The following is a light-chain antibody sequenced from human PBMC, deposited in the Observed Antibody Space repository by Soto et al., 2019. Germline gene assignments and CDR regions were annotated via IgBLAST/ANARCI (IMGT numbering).Light chain of an antibody. Sequence: ASQSVSSSYLAWYQQTPGQAPXXLIYGASSRATGIPDRFSGSGSGTDFTLTISRLEPEDFAVYYCQLYGISPHFGQGTRLEIK. CDR3: QLYGISPH. J-gene: IGKJ5*01. CDR1: QSVSSSY. CDR2: GAS. V-gene: IGKV3-20*01.